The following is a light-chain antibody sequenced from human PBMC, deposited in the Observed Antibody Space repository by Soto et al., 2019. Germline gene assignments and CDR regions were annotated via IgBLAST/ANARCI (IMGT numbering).Light chain of an antibody. CDR3: QQFYNYPRT. CDR1: QDITSY. Sequence: DIQMTQSPSPLSASVGDRVTISCQASQDITSYLNWYQQKSGKAPRLLIYDAAHLETGVPSRFSGSGSGTDFTLTISYLQSEDFGTYYCQQFYNYPRTFGQGTKVDI. CDR2: DAA. J-gene: IGKJ1*01. V-gene: IGKV1-33*01.